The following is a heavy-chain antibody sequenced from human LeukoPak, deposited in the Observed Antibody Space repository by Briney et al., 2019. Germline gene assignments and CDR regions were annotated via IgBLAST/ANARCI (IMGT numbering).Heavy chain of an antibody. Sequence: SETLSLTCAVYGGSFSGYYWSWIRQPPGKGLEWIGEINHSGSTYYNPSLKSRVTISVDTSKNQFSLKLSSVTAADTAVYYCARLAYCGGDCPDYWGQGTLVTVSS. J-gene: IGHJ4*02. D-gene: IGHD2-21*02. CDR2: INHSGST. CDR3: ARLAYCGGDCPDY. CDR1: GGSFSGYY. V-gene: IGHV4-34*01.